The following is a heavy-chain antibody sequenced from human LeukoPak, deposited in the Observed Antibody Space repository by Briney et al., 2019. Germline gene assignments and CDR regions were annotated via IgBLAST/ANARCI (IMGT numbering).Heavy chain of an antibody. D-gene: IGHD2-8*01. V-gene: IGHV3-11*01. CDR1: GFTFSDYY. J-gene: IGHJ5*02. CDR2: ISSSGTTI. CDR3: ARDGSSNDNWFDP. Sequence: PGGSLRLSCAASGFTFSDYYMSWIRQAPGKGLEWVSYISSSGTTIYYADSVKGRFTISRDNAKNSLYLQMNSLRSDDTAVYYCARDGSSNDNWFDPWGQGTLVTVSS.